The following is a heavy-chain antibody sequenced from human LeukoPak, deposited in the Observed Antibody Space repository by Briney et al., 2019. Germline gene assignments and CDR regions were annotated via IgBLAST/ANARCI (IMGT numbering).Heavy chain of an antibody. J-gene: IGHJ4*02. CDR1: GFTFSSYW. Sequence: GGSLRLSCAVSGFTFSSYWMHWVRQAPGKGLVWVSRINSDGSSTSYADSVKGRFTISRDNAKNTLYLQMDSLRAEDTAVYYCARDPSRLAVGPGGFDYWGQGTLVTVSS. CDR2: INSDGSST. CDR3: ARDPSRLAVGPGGFDY. D-gene: IGHD6-19*01. V-gene: IGHV3-74*01.